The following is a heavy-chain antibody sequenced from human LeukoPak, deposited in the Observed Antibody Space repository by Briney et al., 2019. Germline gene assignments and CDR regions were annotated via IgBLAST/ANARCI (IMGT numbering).Heavy chain of an antibody. J-gene: IGHJ4*02. CDR1: GFTFSSYA. V-gene: IGHV3-23*01. CDR2: ISGSGGST. CDR3: AKKSGVGYYYESSGYYLDY. Sequence: GGSLRLSCAASGFTFSSYAMSWVRQAPGKGLEWVSGISGSGGSTYYADSVKGRFTISRDNSKNTLYLQMNSLRAEDTAVYYCAKKSGVGYYYESSGYYLDYWGQGTLVTVSS. D-gene: IGHD3-22*01.